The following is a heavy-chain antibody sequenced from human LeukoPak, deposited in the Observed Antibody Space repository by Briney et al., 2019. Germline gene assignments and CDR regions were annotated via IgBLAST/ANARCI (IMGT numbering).Heavy chain of an antibody. Sequence: GGSLRLSCAASGFTFSGFAMSWVRRTPGNWLECFSGISGSGDNTLYADSVKGRFTISRDNSKNTLYLEMNSLRAEDTAIYYCAKMKGHPLPKYYMDVWGQGTTVTVSS. V-gene: IGHV3-23*01. CDR3: AKMKGHPLPKYYMDV. CDR2: ISGSGDNT. J-gene: IGHJ6*01. CDR1: GFTFSGFA. D-gene: IGHD1-26*01.